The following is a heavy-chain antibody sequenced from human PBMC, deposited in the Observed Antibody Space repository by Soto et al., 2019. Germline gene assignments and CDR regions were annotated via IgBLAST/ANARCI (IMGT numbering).Heavy chain of an antibody. CDR2: INPSGGST. CDR3: AREIQGAMAPDY. J-gene: IGHJ4*02. Sequence: ASVKVSCKASGYTFTSYYMHWVRQAPGQGLEWMGIINPSGGSTSYAQKFQGRVTMTRDTSTSTVYMELSSLRSGDTAVYYCAREIQGAMAPDYWGQGTLVTVSS. D-gene: IGHD2-2*01. CDR1: GYTFTSYY. V-gene: IGHV1-46*01.